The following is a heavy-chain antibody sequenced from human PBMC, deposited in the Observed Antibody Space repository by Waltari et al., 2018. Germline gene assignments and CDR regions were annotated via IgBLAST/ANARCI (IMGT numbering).Heavy chain of an antibody. J-gene: IGHJ1*01. Sequence: EVQVLESGGGLVQPGGSLRLSCQASGFHSVTHAINWVRQAPGKGLEWVSSISVSDATYYADSVKGRFTISRDYSDNTVYLQMDSLRADDTALYFCATPFYNWDDPLHSWGQGTPVTVSS. CDR2: ISVSDAT. CDR3: ATPFYNWDDPLHS. D-gene: IGHD1-20*01. CDR1: GFHSVTHA. V-gene: IGHV3-23*01.